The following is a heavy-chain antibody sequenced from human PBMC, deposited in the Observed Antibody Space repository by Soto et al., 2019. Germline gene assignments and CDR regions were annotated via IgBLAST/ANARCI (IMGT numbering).Heavy chain of an antibody. J-gene: IGHJ4*02. CDR3: ARADSSDWDFDY. D-gene: IGHD6-19*01. CDR2: ISSSRSSST. Sequence: PGGSLRLSCAASGFDFSSYAMNWVRQAPGKGLEWVSYISSSRSSSTYYADSVKGRFTISRDNAKNSLYLQMNSLGAEDTGVYYCARADSSDWDFDYWGQGTLVTVSS. CDR1: GFDFSSYA. V-gene: IGHV3-48*01.